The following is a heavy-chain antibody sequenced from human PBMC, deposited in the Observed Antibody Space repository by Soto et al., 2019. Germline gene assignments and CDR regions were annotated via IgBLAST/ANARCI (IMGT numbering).Heavy chain of an antibody. Sequence: GGSLRLSCAASGFTFSSYGMHWVRQAPGKGLEWVAVISYDGSNKYYADSVKGRFTISRDNSKNTLYLQMNSLRAEDTAVYYCTEMATILDYWGQGTLVTAPQ. D-gene: IGHD5-12*01. CDR1: GFTFSSYG. CDR2: ISYDGSNK. CDR3: TEMATILDY. V-gene: IGHV3-30*03. J-gene: IGHJ4*02.